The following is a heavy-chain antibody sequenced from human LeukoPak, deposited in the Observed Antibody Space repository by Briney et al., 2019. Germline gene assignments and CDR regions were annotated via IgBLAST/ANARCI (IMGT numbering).Heavy chain of an antibody. V-gene: IGHV4-61*01. CDR2: IYHSGST. CDR3: ARDLGHNRDLPFDY. Sequence: SETLSLTWTVSGGSVSSGRYYWSGIRQPPGEGLEWIGYIYHSGSTYYNPSLKSRVTVSVDTSKNQFSLKLSSVTAADTAVYYCARDLGHNRDLPFDYWGQGTLVTVSS. CDR1: GGSVSSGRYY. D-gene: IGHD3-10*01. J-gene: IGHJ4*02.